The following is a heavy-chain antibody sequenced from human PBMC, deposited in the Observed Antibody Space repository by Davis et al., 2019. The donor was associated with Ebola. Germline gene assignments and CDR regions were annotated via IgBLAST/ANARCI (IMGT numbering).Heavy chain of an antibody. CDR2: ISGSGGDT. D-gene: IGHD6-25*01. J-gene: IGHJ4*02. Sequence: PGGSLRLSCAASGFTLSSYAMSWVRQAPGKGLEWVSGISGSGGDTSYADSVKGRFSISRDNSKNTLYLQMNSLRAEDTAVYYCAKHPGTYGSVGPFDYWGQGTLVTVSS. CDR3: AKHPGTYGSVGPFDY. CDR1: GFTLSSYA. V-gene: IGHV3-23*01.